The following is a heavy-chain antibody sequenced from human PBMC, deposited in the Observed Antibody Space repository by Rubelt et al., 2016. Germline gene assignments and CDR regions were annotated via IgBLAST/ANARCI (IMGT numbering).Heavy chain of an antibody. V-gene: IGHV5-10-1*01. J-gene: IGHJ4*02. Sequence: EVQLEQSGAEVKKAGESLRISCKGSGYNFTTYWISWVRQTPGKGLEWMGRIDPSDSYINYSPSFQGHVTSSADKSISTAYLQWSSLKASDTAMYYCGRGNSWYPLWGQGTLVTVSS. CDR3: GRGNSWYPL. CDR1: GYNFTTYW. CDR2: IDPSDSYI. D-gene: IGHD6-13*01.